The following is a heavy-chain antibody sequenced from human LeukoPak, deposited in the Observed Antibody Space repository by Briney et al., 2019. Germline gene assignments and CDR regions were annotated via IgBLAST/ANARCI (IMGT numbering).Heavy chain of an antibody. V-gene: IGHV5-51*01. D-gene: IGHD4-17*01. CDR1: GYSFTSYW. CDR3: ARRPRGDYEYYFDY. J-gene: IGHJ4*02. Sequence: GESLKISCKRSGYSFTSYWIGWVRQLPGKGLEWMGIIYPGDSDTRYSPSFEGQVTISADKSISTAYLQWSSLKASDTAMYYCARRPRGDYEYYFDYWGQGTLVTVSS. CDR2: IYPGDSDT.